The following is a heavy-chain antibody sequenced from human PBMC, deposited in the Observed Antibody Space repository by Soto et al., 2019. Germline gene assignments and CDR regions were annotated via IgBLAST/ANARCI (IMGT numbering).Heavy chain of an antibody. CDR3: ARADYEILTGSYAMDV. V-gene: IGHV4-4*07. Sequence: QVQLQESGPRLVKPSETLSLTCTVSDDFISSYYWNWIRQPAGKGLVWIGRVSTNGATNYNPSLESRVTMSVDTSKNQFSLKLTSVTAADTAVYFCARADYEILTGSYAMDVWGQGTTVTVSS. CDR1: DDFISSYY. D-gene: IGHD3-9*01. CDR2: VSTNGAT. J-gene: IGHJ6*02.